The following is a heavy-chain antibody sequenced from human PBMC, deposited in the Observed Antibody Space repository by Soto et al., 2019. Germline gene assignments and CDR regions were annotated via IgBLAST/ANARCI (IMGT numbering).Heavy chain of an antibody. CDR1: GGTFSSYG. J-gene: IGHJ4*02. CDR2: IIPIFGTT. V-gene: IGHV1-69*05. Sequence: SVKVSCKASGGTFSSYGISWVRQAPGQGLEWMGGIIPIFGTTNYAQKFQGRFTISRDNSNKMLYLQMNSLRVEDTAIYYCAKGSAESRPYYFDYWGQGTLVTVSS. D-gene: IGHD3-22*01. CDR3: AKGSAESRPYYFDY.